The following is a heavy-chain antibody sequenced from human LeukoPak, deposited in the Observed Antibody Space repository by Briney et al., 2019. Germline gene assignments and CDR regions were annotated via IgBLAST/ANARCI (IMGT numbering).Heavy chain of an antibody. J-gene: IGHJ5*02. Sequence: SETLSLTCTVSGGSISTSNYYWGWIRQPPGKGLEWIGNIFYSGSTYYNPSLKSRVTISVDTSKNQFSLKLSSVTAADTAVYYCAREEGYGSGSYFSYNWFDPWGQGTLVTVSS. V-gene: IGHV4-39*07. D-gene: IGHD3-10*01. CDR2: IFYSGST. CDR1: GGSISTSNYY. CDR3: AREEGYGSGSYFSYNWFDP.